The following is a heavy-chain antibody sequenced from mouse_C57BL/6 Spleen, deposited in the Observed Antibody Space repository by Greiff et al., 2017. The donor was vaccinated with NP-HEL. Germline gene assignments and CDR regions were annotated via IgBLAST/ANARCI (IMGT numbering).Heavy chain of an antibody. Sequence: EVQRVESGGDLVKPGGSLKLSCAASGFTFSSYGMSWVRQTPDKRLEWVATISSGGSYTYYPDSVKGRFTISRDNAKNTLYLQMSSLKSEDTAMYYCARGGYSNSAMDYWGQGTSVTVSS. D-gene: IGHD2-5*01. CDR3: ARGGYSNSAMDY. J-gene: IGHJ4*01. CDR2: ISSGGSYT. CDR1: GFTFSSYG. V-gene: IGHV5-6*01.